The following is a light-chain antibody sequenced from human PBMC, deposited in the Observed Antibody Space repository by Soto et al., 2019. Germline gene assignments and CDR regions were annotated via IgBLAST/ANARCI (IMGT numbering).Light chain of an antibody. Sequence: EIVLTQSPATLSLSPGERATLSCRASQSVSSYLAWYQQKPGQAPRLLIYDASNRATGIPARFSGSGSGTDFTLTISSLEPEDFAVHYCQQRSNWAGTFGQGTKVEIK. V-gene: IGKV3-11*01. CDR1: QSVSSY. CDR3: QQRSNWAGT. J-gene: IGKJ1*01. CDR2: DAS.